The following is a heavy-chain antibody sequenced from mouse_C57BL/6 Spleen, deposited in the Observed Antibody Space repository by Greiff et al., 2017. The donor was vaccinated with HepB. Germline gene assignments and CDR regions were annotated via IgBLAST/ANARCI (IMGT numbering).Heavy chain of an antibody. J-gene: IGHJ4*01. CDR1: GYAFSSSW. V-gene: IGHV1-82*01. CDR2: IYPGDGDT. CDR3: ASYSGDAMDY. D-gene: IGHD1-1*01. Sequence: QVQLQQSGPELVKPGASVKISCKASGYAFSSSWMNWVKQRPGKGLEWIGRIYPGDGDTNYNGKFKGKATLTADKSSSTAYMQLSSLTSEDSAVYFCASYSGDAMDYWGQGTSVTVSS.